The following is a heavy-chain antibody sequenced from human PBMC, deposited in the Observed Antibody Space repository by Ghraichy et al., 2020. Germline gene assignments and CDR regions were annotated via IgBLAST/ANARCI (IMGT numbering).Heavy chain of an antibody. J-gene: IGHJ4*02. CDR3: ARGNEATYSSSWSFDY. CDR2: INPNSGDT. V-gene: IGHV1-2*02. D-gene: IGHD6-13*01. CDR1: GYTFTGYY. Sequence: ASVKVSCKASGYTFTGYYIHWVRQAPGQGLEWMAWINPNSGDTNYVQKFQGRVTMTRDTSISTAYMELSRLRSDDTAVFYCARGNEATYSSSWSFDYWGQGTLVTVSS.